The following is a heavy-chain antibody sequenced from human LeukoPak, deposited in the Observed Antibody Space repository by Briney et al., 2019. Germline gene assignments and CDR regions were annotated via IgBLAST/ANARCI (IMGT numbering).Heavy chain of an antibody. J-gene: IGHJ4*02. CDR3: ATDHGFHYGAYFDY. CDR2: ISYDGSNK. D-gene: IGHD4-17*01. Sequence: TGGSLRLSCAASGFTFNSFGMHWVRQAPGKGREWVAVISYDGSNKYSADSVKGRFTISRDNSKNTLYLQMNSLRPEDTAVYYCATDHGFHYGAYFDYWGQGTLVTVSS. CDR1: GFTFNSFG. V-gene: IGHV3-30*03.